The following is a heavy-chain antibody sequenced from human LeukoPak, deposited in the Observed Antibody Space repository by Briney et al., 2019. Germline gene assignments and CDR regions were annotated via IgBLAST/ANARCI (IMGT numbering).Heavy chain of an antibody. CDR2: IYPGDSDI. V-gene: IGHV5-51*01. CDR3: GRFGDGLNGFDP. CDR1: GYSFISYW. D-gene: IGHD5-24*01. Sequence: GEPLKFSGKGSGYSFISYWIGWVRQMPGKGLEWMENIYPGDSDIRYSTSFQGQATISANKSISPAYLQWSSLNAPHTAMYYCGRFGDGLNGFDPWGQGTLVTVSS. J-gene: IGHJ5*02.